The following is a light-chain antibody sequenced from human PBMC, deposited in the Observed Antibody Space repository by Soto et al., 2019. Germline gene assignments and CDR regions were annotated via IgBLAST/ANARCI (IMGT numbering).Light chain of an antibody. CDR1: RSFRGL. CDR3: QQRSNWPPWA. J-gene: IGKJ1*01. V-gene: IGKV3-11*01. Sequence: GERATLCCRASRSFRGLLAWYQQKPGQAPRLLIYGAFSRATGIPDRFSGSGSGTDFTLTISSLEPEDFAVYYCQQRSNWPPWAFGQGTKVDI. CDR2: GAF.